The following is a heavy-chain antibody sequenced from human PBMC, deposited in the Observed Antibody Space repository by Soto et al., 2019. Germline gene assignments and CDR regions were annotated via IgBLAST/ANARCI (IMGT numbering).Heavy chain of an antibody. CDR3: ARVIWSGHLTSDL. D-gene: IGHD3-3*01. V-gene: IGHV3-48*02. Sequence: EVQVVESGGGLVQTGGSLRLSCAASGFTFSSNSMNWVRQAPGKGLELISYISSSSSTIYADSVKGRFTISRDNAKNSLYLQMNSLRDEDTAVYYCARVIWSGHLTSDLWGQGTLVTVSS. CDR2: ISSSSSTI. J-gene: IGHJ5*02. CDR1: GFTFSSNS.